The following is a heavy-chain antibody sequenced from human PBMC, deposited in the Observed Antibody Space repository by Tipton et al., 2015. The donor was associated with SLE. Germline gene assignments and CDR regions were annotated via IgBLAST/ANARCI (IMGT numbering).Heavy chain of an antibody. J-gene: IGHJ6*02. D-gene: IGHD4-17*01. V-gene: IGHV4-39*07. CDR3: ASDLLFGNGLRLLTGYGMDI. CDR2: IYYSGST. Sequence: TLSLTCTVSGGSISSSSYYWGWIRQPPGKGLEWIGSIYYSGSTYYNPSLKSRVTISVDTSKNQFSLKLSSVTAADTAVYYCASDLLFGNGLRLLTGYGMDIWGQGTPVTVS. CDR1: GGSISSSSYY.